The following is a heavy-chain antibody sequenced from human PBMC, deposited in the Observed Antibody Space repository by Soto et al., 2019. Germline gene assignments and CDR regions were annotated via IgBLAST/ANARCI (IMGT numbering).Heavy chain of an antibody. V-gene: IGHV1-18*04. CDR1: GYTFTSYG. CDR3: ARYSGYDYYYGMDV. D-gene: IGHD5-12*01. Sequence: SVKVSCKASGYTFTSYGISWVRQAPGQGLEWMGWISAYNGNTNYAQKLQGRVTMTTDTSTSTAYMELRSLRSDDTAVYYCARYSGYDYYYGMDVWGQGTTVTISS. CDR2: ISAYNGNT. J-gene: IGHJ6*02.